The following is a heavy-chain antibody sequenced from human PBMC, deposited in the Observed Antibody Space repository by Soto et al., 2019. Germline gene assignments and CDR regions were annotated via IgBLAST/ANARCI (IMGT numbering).Heavy chain of an antibody. V-gene: IGHV4-34*01. CDR3: ARGVGLGYCTNGVCHRGDY. CDR1: GVSFSGYY. CDR2: INHSGST. D-gene: IGHD2-8*01. J-gene: IGHJ4*02. Sequence: DTLSLTCAVYGVSFSGYYWSWIRQPPGKGLEWIGEINHSGSTNYNPSLKSRVTISVDTSKNQFSLKLSSVTAADTAVYYCARGVGLGYCTNGVCHRGDYWGQGTLGTSPQ.